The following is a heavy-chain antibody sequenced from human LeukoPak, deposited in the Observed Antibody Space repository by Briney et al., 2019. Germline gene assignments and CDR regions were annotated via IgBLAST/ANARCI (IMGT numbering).Heavy chain of an antibody. CDR3: ARDVIAVAGEYFDY. D-gene: IGHD6-19*01. Sequence: GGSLRLSCAASGFAFSSNWMHWVRQTPGKGLVWVSRINSGGSGTSYADSVKGRFTISRDNSKNTLYLQMNSLRAEDTAVYYCARDVIAVAGEYFDYWGQGTLVTVSS. CDR2: INSGGSGT. J-gene: IGHJ4*02. V-gene: IGHV3-74*01. CDR1: GFAFSSNW.